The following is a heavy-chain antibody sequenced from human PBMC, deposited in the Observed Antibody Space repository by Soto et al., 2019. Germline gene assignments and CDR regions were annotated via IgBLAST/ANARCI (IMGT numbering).Heavy chain of an antibody. J-gene: IGHJ4*02. Sequence: PSETLSLTCTVSGGSINSGDYHWTWIRQFPGKGLEWIGGIYYSGNTDYNPSLKSRLAISIDTSKNQFSLKLSSVTAADTAVYFCAREGGESSDGLYYFDSWGQGSLVTVSS. D-gene: IGHD3-16*01. V-gene: IGHV4-30-4*01. CDR1: GGSINSGDYH. CDR3: AREGGESSDGLYYFDS. CDR2: IYYSGNT.